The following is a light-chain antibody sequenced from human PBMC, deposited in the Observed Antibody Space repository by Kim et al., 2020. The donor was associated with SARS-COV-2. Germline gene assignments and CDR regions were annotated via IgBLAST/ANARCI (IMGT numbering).Light chain of an antibody. Sequence: EIVLTQSPGTLSLSPGERATLSCRASQSVSSSYLAWYQQKPGQAPRLLIYGASSRATGIPDRFSGSGSGTDFTLTISRLEPEDFAVYYCQHYRTSPYTFGQGPKLE. CDR3: QHYRTSPYT. CDR1: QSVSSSY. CDR2: GAS. J-gene: IGKJ2*01. V-gene: IGKV3-20*01.